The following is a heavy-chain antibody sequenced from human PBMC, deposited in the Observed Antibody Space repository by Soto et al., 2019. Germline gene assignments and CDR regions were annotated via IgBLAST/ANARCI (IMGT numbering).Heavy chain of an antibody. CDR3: AGQPFKIAAASYGRSNWFDP. CDR2: IYFTGNT. J-gene: IGHJ5*02. Sequence: SETLSLTCSASGGSITSSSHFWGWVRQPPGKGLEWIGTIYFTGNTSYTPSLKSRLTMSIDTSKNEFSLRLNSVTAADTAGYDVAGQPFKIAAASYGRSNWFDPWGPGTLVTVSS. V-gene: IGHV4-39*01. D-gene: IGHD6-25*01. CDR1: GGSITSSSHF.